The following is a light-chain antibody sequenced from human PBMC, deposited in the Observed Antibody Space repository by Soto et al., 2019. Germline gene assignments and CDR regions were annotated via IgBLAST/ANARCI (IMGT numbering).Light chain of an antibody. J-gene: IGLJ1*01. CDR2: EVS. CDR3: SSYGSTSTSYV. Sequence: QSALTQPASVSGSPGQSITISCTGTSSDVGGYNYVSWYQQHPGKAPKLMIYEVSNRPSGVSNRFSGSKSGNTASLTISGLQPEDEADYFCSSYGSTSTSYVFGTGTKLTVL. CDR1: SSDVGGYNY. V-gene: IGLV2-14*01.